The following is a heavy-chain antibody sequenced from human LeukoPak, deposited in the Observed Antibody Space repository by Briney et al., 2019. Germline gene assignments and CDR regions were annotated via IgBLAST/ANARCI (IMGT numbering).Heavy chain of an antibody. J-gene: IGHJ4*02. V-gene: IGHV3-7*01. CDR1: GFTFSSYW. CDR2: IKQDGSEK. Sequence: QPGGSLRLSCAASGFTFSSYWMSWVRQAPGKGLEWVANIKQDGSEKYYVDSVKGRFTISRDNAKNSLYLQMNSLRAEDTAVYYCARGSSGYYSGGFDYWGQGTLVTVSS. D-gene: IGHD3-22*01. CDR3: ARGSSGYYSGGFDY.